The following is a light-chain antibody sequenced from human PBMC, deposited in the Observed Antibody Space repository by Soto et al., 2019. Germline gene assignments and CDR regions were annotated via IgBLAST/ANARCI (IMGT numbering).Light chain of an antibody. V-gene: IGLV2-23*01. CDR3: CSYAGSTTGV. CDR2: EAF. J-gene: IGLJ3*02. Sequence: QSALTQPASVSGSPGQSITISCTGTSSDIGSDKLVSWYQQHPGRAPKIIIYEAFKRHSGVSNRFSGSRSGNTASLPISGLRGEDEADYYCCSYAGSTTGVFGGGTKLTVL. CDR1: SSDIGSDKL.